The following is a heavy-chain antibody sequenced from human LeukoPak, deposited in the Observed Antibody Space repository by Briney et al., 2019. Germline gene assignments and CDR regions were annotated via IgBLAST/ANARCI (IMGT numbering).Heavy chain of an antibody. CDR2: IRYDGSNK. J-gene: IGHJ4*02. Sequence: GGSLRLSCAASGFPFSNYGMHWVRQAPGKGLEWVAFIRYDGSNKYYADSVKGRFTISRDNSKNTLYLQMNSLRAEDAAVYYCARDLVYCSDGSCYSDQFDYWGQGTLATVSS. CDR1: GFPFSNYG. V-gene: IGHV3-30*02. CDR3: ARDLVYCSDGSCYSDQFDY. D-gene: IGHD2-15*01.